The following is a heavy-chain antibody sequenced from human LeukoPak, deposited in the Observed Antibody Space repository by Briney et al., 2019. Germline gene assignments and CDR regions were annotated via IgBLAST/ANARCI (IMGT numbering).Heavy chain of an antibody. Sequence: GASVKVSCKASGYTFTSYDINWVRQATGQGLEWMGWMNPNSGNTGYAQKFQGRVTMTRNTSISTAYMELSSLRSEDTAVYYCARAKTNQRWLQLRWWFDPWGQGTLVTVSS. V-gene: IGHV1-8*01. CDR1: GYTFTSYD. J-gene: IGHJ5*02. D-gene: IGHD5-24*01. CDR3: ARAKTNQRWLQLRWWFDP. CDR2: MNPNSGNT.